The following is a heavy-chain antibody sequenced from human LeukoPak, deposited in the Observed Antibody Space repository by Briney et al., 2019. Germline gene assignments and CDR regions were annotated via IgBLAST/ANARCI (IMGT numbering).Heavy chain of an antibody. CDR3: AKTLAVAGPLYFDY. CDR1: GFTFSSYG. D-gene: IGHD6-19*01. V-gene: IGHV3-30*18. J-gene: IGHJ4*02. CDR2: ISYDGSNK. Sequence: GALRLSCAAPGFTFSSYGMHWVRQAPGKGLEWVAVISYDGSNKYYADSVKGRFTISRDNSKNTLYLQMNSLRAEDTAVYYCAKTLAVAGPLYFDYWGQGTLVTVSS.